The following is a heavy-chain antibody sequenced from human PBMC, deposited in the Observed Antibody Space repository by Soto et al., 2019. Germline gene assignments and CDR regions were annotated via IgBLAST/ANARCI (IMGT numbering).Heavy chain of an antibody. Sequence: QITLNESGPTKVKPRQTLTLTCTFSGFSLTTSGVGVGWIRQSPGKAPEWLALIYWDDDKRYSPSLKSRLTITNDTYKIQEVLTMADLDPADTATYYCAHRVLRTVFGLVTTTAIYFDYCVQGTPVAVSS. V-gene: IGHV2-5*02. CDR3: AHRVLRTVFGLVTTTAIYFDY. CDR2: IYWDDDK. J-gene: IGHJ4*02. D-gene: IGHD3-3*01. CDR1: GFSLTTSGVG.